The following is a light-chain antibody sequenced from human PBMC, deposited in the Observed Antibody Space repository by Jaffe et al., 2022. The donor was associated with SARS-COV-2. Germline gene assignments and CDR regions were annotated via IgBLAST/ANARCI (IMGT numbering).Light chain of an antibody. CDR3: QAWDSSTGVV. CDR1: NWGDKY. CDR2: RDN. J-gene: IGLJ3*02. V-gene: IGLV3-1*01. Sequence: SYELTQPPSVSVSPGQTATITCSGDNWGDKYASWYQQKPGQSPILVIYRDNQRPSGIPERFSGSNSGNIATLTISGTQPMDEADYFCQAWDSSTGVVFGGGTKLTVL.